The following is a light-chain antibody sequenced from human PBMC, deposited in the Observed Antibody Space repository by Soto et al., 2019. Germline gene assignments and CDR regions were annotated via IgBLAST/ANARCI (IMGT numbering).Light chain of an antibody. CDR3: QQYKSWPFT. V-gene: IGKV3-15*01. Sequence: EIVVMHSPATLSVSPGERATLSCRASQSLDSNLAWYRQKPGQAPRLLIYDATTRATGIPARFSGSGSGTEFTLTISSLQSEDFAVYYCQQYKSWPFTFGPGTKVEIK. CDR2: DAT. CDR1: QSLDSN. J-gene: IGKJ3*01.